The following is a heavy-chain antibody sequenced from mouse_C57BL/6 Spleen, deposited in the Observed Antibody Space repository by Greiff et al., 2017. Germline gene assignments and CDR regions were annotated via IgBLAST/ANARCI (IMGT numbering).Heavy chain of an antibody. CDR2: IYPGSGST. CDR3: AKKAQYYGSSYYFDY. V-gene: IGHV1-55*01. J-gene: IGHJ2*01. CDR1: GYTFTSYW. Sequence: QVQLQQSGAELVKPGASVKMSCKASGYTFTSYWITWVKQRPGQGLEWIGDIYPGSGSTNYNEKFKSKATLTVDKSSSTAYMQLSSLTSEDSAVEYGAKKAQYYGSSYYFDYWGQGTTLTVSS. D-gene: IGHD1-1*01.